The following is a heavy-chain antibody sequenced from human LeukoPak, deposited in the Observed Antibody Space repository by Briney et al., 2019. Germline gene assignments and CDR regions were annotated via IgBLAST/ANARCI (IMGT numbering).Heavy chain of an antibody. Sequence: GGSLRLSCAASGFTFSSNWMHWVRQAPGKGLVWVSRINEDGSTTNYADSVKGRSTIFRDNAKNTLYLQMNSLRAEDTAVYYCVRDLGGRSGHWGQGTLVTVSP. CDR2: INEDGSTT. CDR1: GFTFSSNW. D-gene: IGHD1-26*01. CDR3: VRDLGGRSGH. V-gene: IGHV3-74*01. J-gene: IGHJ4*02.